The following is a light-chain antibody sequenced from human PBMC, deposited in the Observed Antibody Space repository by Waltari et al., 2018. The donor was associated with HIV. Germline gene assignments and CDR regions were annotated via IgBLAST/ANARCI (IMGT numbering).Light chain of an antibody. CDR2: GAS. J-gene: IGKJ2*01. CDR1: QSVSSSY. Sequence: EFVLTQSPGTLSLSPGERATLSCRASQSVSSSYLAWYQQRPGQAPRLLIYGASSRAEGIPDRFTGSGSGTDFTLTISRLEPEDFAVYYCQHFDTSLPKYTFGQGTKLEIK. CDR3: QHFDTSLPKYT. V-gene: IGKV3-20*01.